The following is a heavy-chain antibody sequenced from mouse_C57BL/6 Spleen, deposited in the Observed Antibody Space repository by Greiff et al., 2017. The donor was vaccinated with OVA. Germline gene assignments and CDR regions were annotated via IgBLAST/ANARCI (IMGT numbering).Heavy chain of an antibody. D-gene: IGHD1-1*01. CDR1: GYTFTDYY. V-gene: IGHV1-26*01. CDR3: ARLAPPVGAMDY. J-gene: IGHJ4*01. Sequence: VQLQQSGPELVKPGASVKISCKASGYTFTDYYMNWVKQSHGKSLEWIGDINPNNGGTSYNQKFKGKATSTVDKSSSTAYMELRSLTSEDSAVYYCARLAPPVGAMDYWGQGTSVTVSS. CDR2: INPNNGGT.